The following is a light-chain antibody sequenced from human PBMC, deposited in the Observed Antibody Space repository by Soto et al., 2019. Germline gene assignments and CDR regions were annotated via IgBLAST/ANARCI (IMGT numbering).Light chain of an antibody. Sequence: QSVLPQPPSASGSPGQSVAISCTGTSSDVGGYNYVSWYQQHPGKAPKLMIYGVNKRPSGVPDRFSGSKSGNTASLTVSGLQAEDEADYYCSSYAGSSNVFGTGTKVAVL. CDR2: GVN. V-gene: IGLV2-8*01. CDR1: SSDVGGYNY. J-gene: IGLJ1*01. CDR3: SSYAGSSNV.